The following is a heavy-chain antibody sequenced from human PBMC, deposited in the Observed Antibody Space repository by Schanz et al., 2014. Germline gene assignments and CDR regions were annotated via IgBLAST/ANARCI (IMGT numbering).Heavy chain of an antibody. CDR1: GFTLSSYA. CDR2: IDGKSTTV. Sequence: EVQLVESGGGVVQPGRSLRLSCAAYGFTLSSYAMHWVRQAPGKGLEWLSYIDGKSTTVYYADSVKGRFTVSRDNARNSLYLHMNTLGAEDTAVYYCARDAADFYDILTEEDYWGQGTLVTVSS. D-gene: IGHD3-9*01. J-gene: IGHJ4*02. CDR3: ARDAADFYDILTEEDY. V-gene: IGHV3-48*01.